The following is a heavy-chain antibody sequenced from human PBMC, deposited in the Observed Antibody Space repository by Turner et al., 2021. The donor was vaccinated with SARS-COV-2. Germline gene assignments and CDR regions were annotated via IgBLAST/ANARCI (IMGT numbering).Heavy chain of an antibody. CDR3: ARDQGFLLEWEISYYYYMDV. D-gene: IGHD3-3*01. J-gene: IGHJ6*03. V-gene: IGHV4-61*02. CDR2: MYTSGST. CDR1: GGSISSGSYY. Sequence: QVQLQESGPGLVKPSQTLSLTCTVSGGSISSGSYYWSWIRQPAGKGLEWIGRMYTSGSTNYKPTLKSRVTISVDTSKNQFSLKLSSVTAADTAVYYCARDQGFLLEWEISYYYYMDVWGKGTTVTVSS.